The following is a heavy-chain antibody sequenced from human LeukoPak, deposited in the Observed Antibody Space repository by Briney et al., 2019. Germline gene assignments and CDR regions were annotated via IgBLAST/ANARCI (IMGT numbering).Heavy chain of an antibody. V-gene: IGHV4-59*08. CDR1: GGSLSSYY. J-gene: IGHJ4*02. CDR3: ARRSWYVDY. D-gene: IGHD6-13*01. CDR2: IYSSGST. Sequence: SETLSLTCTVSGGSLSSYYWSWIRQPPGKGLEWIGYIYSSGSTNYNPSLESRVTISEDTSKNQFSLKLRSVIAADTAIYYCARRSWYVDYWGQGTLVTVSS.